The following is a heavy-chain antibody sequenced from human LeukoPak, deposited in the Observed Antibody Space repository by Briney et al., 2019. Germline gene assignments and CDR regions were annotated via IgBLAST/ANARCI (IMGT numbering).Heavy chain of an antibody. Sequence: SSETLSLTCTVSGVSISGFFWMWLRQPPGEGLEGWGYISYGGISNHNPSVQSRVSMCVDTSKNQFSLRLSSVTAADTAVYYCARGGSRQHFFYSGLDIWGQGTTVTVSS. D-gene: IGHD3-10*01. V-gene: IGHV4-59*01. CDR1: GVSISGFF. J-gene: IGHJ6*02. CDR3: ARGGSRQHFFYSGLDI. CDR2: ISYGGIS.